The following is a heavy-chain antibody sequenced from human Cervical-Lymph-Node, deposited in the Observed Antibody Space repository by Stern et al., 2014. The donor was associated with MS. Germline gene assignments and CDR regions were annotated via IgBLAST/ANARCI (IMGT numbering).Heavy chain of an antibody. Sequence: VQLVESGGGLVQPGGSLRLSCAASGFTFSSYAMTWVRQAPGKGLEGVSAISGSGGSTYYADSVQGRFTISRDNSKNTLYLQMNSLRAEDPAVYYCAKGGIVVVPAAMNYYYGMDVWGQGTTVTVSS. CDR2: ISGSGGST. V-gene: IGHV3-23*04. J-gene: IGHJ6*02. CDR1: GFTFSSYA. D-gene: IGHD2-2*01. CDR3: AKGGIVVVPAAMNYYYGMDV.